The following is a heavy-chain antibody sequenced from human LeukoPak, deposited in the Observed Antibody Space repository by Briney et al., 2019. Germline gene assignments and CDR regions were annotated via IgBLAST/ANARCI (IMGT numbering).Heavy chain of an antibody. CDR2: ITSSGSTI. CDR1: GFTFSDYY. J-gene: IGHJ4*02. CDR3: ARDKYYYDSGNSLRCDH. D-gene: IGHD3-10*01. Sequence: NPGGSLRLSCAASGFTFSDYYMSWIRQAPGKGLEWISYITSSGSTIYYADSVKGRFTISRDNAKNSLYLQMNSLGAEDTAVYYCARDKYYYDSGNSLRCDHWGQGTLVAVSS. V-gene: IGHV3-11*01.